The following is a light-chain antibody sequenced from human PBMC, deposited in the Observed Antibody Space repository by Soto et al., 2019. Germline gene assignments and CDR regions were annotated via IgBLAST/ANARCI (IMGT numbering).Light chain of an antibody. CDR2: GAS. J-gene: IGKJ2*01. V-gene: IGKV3-20*01. CDR1: QTVSSRY. CDR3: QQYGRSPPFT. Sequence: EIVLTQSPGTLSLSPGERATLSCRASQTVSSRYLAWYQQKPGQAPRLLMYGASNRATGIPDRFSGSGSGTDFTFTISRLEPEDFAVYFCQQYGRSPPFTFGQGTKVEIK.